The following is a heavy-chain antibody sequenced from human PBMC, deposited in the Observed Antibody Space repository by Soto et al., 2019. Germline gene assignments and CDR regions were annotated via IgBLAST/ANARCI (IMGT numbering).Heavy chain of an antibody. CDR3: ARHSNEYRKSLDN. CDR1: GGSISGYY. V-gene: IGHV4-59*08. J-gene: IGHJ4*02. D-gene: IGHD4-4*01. Sequence: QLQLQESGPGLVKPSETLSLTCPVSGGSISGYYWSCIRQPPGKGLEWIAFIHYTGSSNSNPSLERLVTMTIDTSKNQFSLKLSSVTAADTAVYYCARHSNEYRKSLDNWGQGTLVTVS. CDR2: IHYTGSS.